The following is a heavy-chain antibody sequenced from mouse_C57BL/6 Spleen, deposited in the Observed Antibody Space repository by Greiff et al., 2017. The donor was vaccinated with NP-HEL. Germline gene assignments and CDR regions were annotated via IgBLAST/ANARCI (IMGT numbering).Heavy chain of an antibody. J-gene: IGHJ2*01. Sequence: QVQLQQPGAELVKPGASVKLSCKASGYTFTSYWMHWVKQRPGQGLEWIGMIHPNSGSTNYNEKFKSKATLTVDKSSSTAYMQLSSLTSEDSAVYYCARGRLWIYYFDYWGQGTTLTVSS. V-gene: IGHV1-64*01. CDR1: GYTFTSYW. CDR3: ARGRLWIYYFDY. CDR2: IHPNSGST. D-gene: IGHD1-1*02.